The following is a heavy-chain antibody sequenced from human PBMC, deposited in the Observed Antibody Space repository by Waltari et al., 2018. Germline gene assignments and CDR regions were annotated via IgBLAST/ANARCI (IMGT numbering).Heavy chain of an antibody. D-gene: IGHD2-2*01. J-gene: IGHJ4*02. Sequence: QLQLQESGPGLVKPSETLSLTCTVSGGSISSSSYYWGWVRQPPGQGLEWIVSIYYSGSTYYNPSLKSRVTISVDTSKNQFSLRVSSVTAADTAVFYCARMVRGYCSSTSCHTDHWGQGTLVTVSS. CDR2: IYYSGST. CDR3: ARMVRGYCSSTSCHTDH. V-gene: IGHV4-39*07. CDR1: GGSISSSSYY.